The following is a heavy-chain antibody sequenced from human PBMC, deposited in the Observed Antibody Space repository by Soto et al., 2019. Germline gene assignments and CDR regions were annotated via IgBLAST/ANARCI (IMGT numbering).Heavy chain of an antibody. CDR2: INSDGSST. J-gene: IGHJ4*02. CDR1: GFTFSSYW. CDR3: ATEQLATYYDFWSGYYSDY. D-gene: IGHD3-3*01. V-gene: IGHV3-74*01. Sequence: GGSLRLSCAASGFTFSSYWMHWVRQAPGKGLVWVSRINSDGSSTSYADSVKGRFTISRDNAKNTLYLQMNSLRAEDTAVYYCATEQLATYYDFWSGYYSDYWGQGTLVTVAS.